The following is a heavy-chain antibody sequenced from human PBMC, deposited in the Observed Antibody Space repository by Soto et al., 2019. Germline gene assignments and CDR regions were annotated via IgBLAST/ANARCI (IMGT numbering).Heavy chain of an antibody. V-gene: IGHV3-48*04. CDR3: VRSWGPRGYSPD. J-gene: IGHJ4*02. CDR2: IDETSSYI. CDR1: EFSFSTYR. D-gene: IGHD3-22*01. Sequence: EVHLVESGGNLIQPGGSLRLSCTVSEFSFSTYRMSWVRQAPGKGLEWVSYIDETSSYIYYVDSVKGRFITSRDNAKNSVYLQMNSLRVEDTAVYYCVRSWGPRGYSPDWGQGTLVTVSS.